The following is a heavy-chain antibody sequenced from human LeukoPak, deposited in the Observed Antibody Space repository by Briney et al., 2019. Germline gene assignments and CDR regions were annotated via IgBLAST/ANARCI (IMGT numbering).Heavy chain of an antibody. CDR2: IYTSGST. D-gene: IGHD6-13*01. V-gene: IGHV4-4*09. Sequence: PSETLSLTCTVSGASISSYYWSWLRQPPGMGLEGLGFIYTSGSTNYHASLKSRVTISVDTSKTNFSLKLSSVTAADTAVYYCARHGQYSSSWYGGPYYYYYMDVWGKGTTVTVSS. J-gene: IGHJ6*03. CDR3: ARHGQYSSSWYGGPYYYYYMDV. CDR1: GASISSYY.